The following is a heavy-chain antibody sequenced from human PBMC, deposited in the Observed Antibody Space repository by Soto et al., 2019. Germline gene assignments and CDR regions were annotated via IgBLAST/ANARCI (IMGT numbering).Heavy chain of an antibody. V-gene: IGHV1-8*01. D-gene: IGHD1-20*01. J-gene: IGHJ4*02. CDR2: MNPNSGNT. CDR3: ARSKRYNSNYCYY. Sequence: ASVKVSCKASGYTFTSYDSNWVRQATGQGLEWMGWMNPNSGNTGYAQKFQGRVTMTRNTSISTAYMELSSLRSEDTAVYYCARSKRYNSNYCYYWGQGTLVTVSS. CDR1: GYTFTSYD.